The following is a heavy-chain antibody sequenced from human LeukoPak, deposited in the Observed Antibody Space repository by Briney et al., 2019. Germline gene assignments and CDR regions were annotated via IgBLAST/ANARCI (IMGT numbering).Heavy chain of an antibody. Sequence: GESLKISCKTSGYSFTSYWITWVRQMPGKGLEWMGIIYPDDSCTTYSPSFQGQVTISADKSINTAYLQWSSLKASDTAMYYCARRDYGGKHFDYWGQGTLVTVSS. D-gene: IGHD4-23*01. V-gene: IGHV5-51*01. J-gene: IGHJ4*02. CDR3: ARRDYGGKHFDY. CDR2: IYPDDSCT. CDR1: GYSFTSYW.